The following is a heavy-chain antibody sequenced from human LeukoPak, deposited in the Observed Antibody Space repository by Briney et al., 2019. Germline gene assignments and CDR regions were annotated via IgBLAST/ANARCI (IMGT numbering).Heavy chain of an antibody. V-gene: IGHV3-15*01. CDR3: TTDEDHGEFDY. J-gene: IGHJ4*02. CDR1: GFPFSNAW. CDR2: IKSKTDGGTT. D-gene: IGHD4-17*01. Sequence: GGSQHLSCQAPGFPFSNAWMSWVGKAPGKGREWIGRIKSKTDGGTTDYAAPVKGRFTISRDDSKNTLYLQMNSLKTDDTAVYYCTTDEDHGEFDYWGQGTLVTVSS.